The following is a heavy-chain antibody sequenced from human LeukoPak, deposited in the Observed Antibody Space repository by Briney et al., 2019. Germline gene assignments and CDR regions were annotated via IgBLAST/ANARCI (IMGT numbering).Heavy chain of an antibody. CDR3: ARVWEDGIDL. J-gene: IGHJ5*02. CDR1: GGSITGHY. V-gene: IGHV4-4*07. CDR2: IYTSGSP. D-gene: IGHD1-26*01. Sequence: SETLSLTCTVSGGSITGHYWTWIRQPAGKGLEWIGRIYTSGSPKYNPSLKSRVSMSLDTSKNRFSLNVSSVTAADTSLYYCARVWEDGIDLWGQGTMVTVSS.